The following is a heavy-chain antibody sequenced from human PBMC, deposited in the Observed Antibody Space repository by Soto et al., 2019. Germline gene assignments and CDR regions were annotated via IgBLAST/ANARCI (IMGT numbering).Heavy chain of an antibody. CDR3: AKEATMIVVVITGIDY. V-gene: IGHV3-23*01. Sequence: RGSLRLSCASSGFTFSSYAMSWVRQAPGKGLEWVSAISGSGGSTYYADSVKGRFTISRDNSKNTLYLQMNSLRAEDTAVYYCAKEATMIVVVITGIDYWGQGTLVTVSS. CDR1: GFTFSSYA. J-gene: IGHJ4*02. CDR2: ISGSGGST. D-gene: IGHD3-22*01.